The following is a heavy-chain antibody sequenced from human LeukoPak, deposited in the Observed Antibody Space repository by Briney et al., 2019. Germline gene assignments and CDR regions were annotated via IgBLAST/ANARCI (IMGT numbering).Heavy chain of an antibody. CDR1: GYTFTTYG. Sequence: ASVKVSCKASGYTFTTYGISWVRQAPGHGLEWRGWISAYNGNTNYAQKLLGSVTMTTDTSTSKAYMVQRSLRSDDTAVYYCARVMAGGLDWFDPWGQGTLVTVSS. D-gene: IGHD2-8*01. J-gene: IGHJ5*02. V-gene: IGHV1-18*01. CDR3: ARVMAGGLDWFDP. CDR2: ISAYNGNT.